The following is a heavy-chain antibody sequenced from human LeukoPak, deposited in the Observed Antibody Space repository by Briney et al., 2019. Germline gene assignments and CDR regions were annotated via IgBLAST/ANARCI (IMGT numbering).Heavy chain of an antibody. CDR1: GFTVSSNY. CDR3: ARAARWLQSSGAFDI. V-gene: IGHV3-53*04. CDR2: IYSGGST. J-gene: IGHJ3*02. Sequence: GGFLRLSCAASGFTVSSNYMSWVRQAPGKGLEWVSVIYSGGSTYYADSVKGRFTISRHNSKNTLYLQMNSLRAEDTAVYYCARAARWLQSSGAFDIWGQGTMVTVSS. D-gene: IGHD5-24*01.